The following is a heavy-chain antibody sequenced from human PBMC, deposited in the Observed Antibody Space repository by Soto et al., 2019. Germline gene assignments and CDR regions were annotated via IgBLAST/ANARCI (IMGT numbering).Heavy chain of an antibody. J-gene: IGHJ3*02. CDR2: FFIGGNT. V-gene: IGHV4-39*07. Sequence: PSETLSLTCTVSGGSIISSTYYWGWMRQPPGKGLEWIASFFIGGNTYYNPSLKSRVTISVDTSKNQFSLKLSSVTAADTAVYYCARGGIDSSGYYFSPDAFDIWGQGTMVTVSS. CDR3: ARGGIDSSGYYFSPDAFDI. CDR1: GGSIISSTYY. D-gene: IGHD3-22*01.